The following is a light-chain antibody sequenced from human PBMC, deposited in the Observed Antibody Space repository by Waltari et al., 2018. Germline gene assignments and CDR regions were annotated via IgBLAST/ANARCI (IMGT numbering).Light chain of an antibody. J-gene: IGKJ1*01. Sequence: DIQMTQSPSSLSASVGDRVTITCRASQGISNSLAWYQQKPGKAPKLLLYTASRLESGVPSMVSGSGSGTDYTLTISILQPEDFATYYCQQYYSTPRTFGQGTKVEIK. V-gene: IGKV1-NL1*01. CDR3: QQYYSTPRT. CDR1: QGISNS. CDR2: TAS.